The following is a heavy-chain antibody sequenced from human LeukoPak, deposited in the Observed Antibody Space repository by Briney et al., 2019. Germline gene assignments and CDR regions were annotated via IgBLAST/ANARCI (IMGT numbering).Heavy chain of an antibody. CDR3: ARTARPLDY. CDR1: GFTISDYY. J-gene: IGHJ4*02. CDR2: MSGSGSGI. D-gene: IGHD5-18*01. Sequence: GGSLRLSCAASGFTISDYYMSWVRQAPGKGLEYVSYMSGSGSGINYADSVKVRFTISRDNAKNSLYLQMNSLREEHTAVYNCARTARPLDYWGQGTLVTVSS. V-gene: IGHV3-11*04.